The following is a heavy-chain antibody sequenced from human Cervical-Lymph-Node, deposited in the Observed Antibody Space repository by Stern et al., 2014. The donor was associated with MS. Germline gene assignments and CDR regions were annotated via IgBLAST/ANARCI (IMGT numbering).Heavy chain of an antibody. CDR1: GYTFIRYY. V-gene: IGHV1-46*01. Sequence: QDQLGQSGAQVKKPGASVKVSCKGSGYTFIRYYIQWVRQAPGQGLEWMGIGNANGSSSRYAQKYQGRVTMASDTSTSTVSMELSSLRSEDTAVYYCATLYDSSGNYGMEVWGQGTTVIVSS. CDR3: ATLYDSSGNYGMEV. J-gene: IGHJ6*02. D-gene: IGHD5/OR15-5a*01. CDR2: GNANGSSS.